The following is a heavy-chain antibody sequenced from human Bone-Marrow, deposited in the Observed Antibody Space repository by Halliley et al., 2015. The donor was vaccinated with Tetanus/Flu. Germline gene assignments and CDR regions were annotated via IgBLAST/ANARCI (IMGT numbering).Heavy chain of an antibody. CDR3: ARGLSSGWYSSFQY. CDR1: GGSISSGSYY. D-gene: IGHD6-19*01. CDR2: IYNSGTA. J-gene: IGHJ1*01. V-gene: IGHV4-61*01. Sequence: TLSLTCTVSGGSISSGSYYWSWIRQPPGKALEWIGDIYNSGTAFYNPSLRSRVTISVDTSKNQFSLNLSSVTAADTAVYYCARGLSSGWYSSFQYWGQGPLVTVSS.